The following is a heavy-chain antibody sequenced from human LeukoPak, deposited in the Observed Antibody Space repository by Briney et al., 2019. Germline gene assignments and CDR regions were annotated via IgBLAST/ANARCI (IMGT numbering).Heavy chain of an antibody. CDR1: GFTFSSYW. V-gene: IGHV3-74*01. CDR2: INSDGSST. D-gene: IGHD2-21*01. CDR3: AREGEDLSGGDEYDAFDI. Sequence: VGGLRLSCAASGFTFSSYWMHWVRQAPGKGLVWVSRINSDGSSTSYADSVKGRFTISRDNAKNTLYLQMNSPRVEDTAVYYCAREGEDLSGGDEYDAFDIWGQGTMVTVSS. J-gene: IGHJ3*02.